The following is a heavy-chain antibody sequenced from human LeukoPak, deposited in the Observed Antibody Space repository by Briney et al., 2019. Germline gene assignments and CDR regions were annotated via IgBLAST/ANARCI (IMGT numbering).Heavy chain of an antibody. J-gene: IGHJ4*02. D-gene: IGHD4-11*01. Sequence: PSQTLSLTCTVSGGSFSSGSYYWSWIRQPPGKGLEWIGYIYYSGSTNYNPSLKSRVTISVDTSKNQFSLKLSSVTAADTAVYYCARAVTTLDYWGQGTLVTVSS. CDR2: IYYSGST. CDR1: GGSFSSGSYY. V-gene: IGHV4-61*01. CDR3: ARAVTTLDY.